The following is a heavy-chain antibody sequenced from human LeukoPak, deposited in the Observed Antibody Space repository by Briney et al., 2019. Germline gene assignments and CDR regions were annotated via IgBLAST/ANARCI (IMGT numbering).Heavy chain of an antibody. CDR3: AKAVTMIVVVMSPFDY. CDR1: GFTFSSYN. Sequence: GGSLRLSCAASGFTFSSYNMNWVRQAPGKGLEWVSSISSSRSYIYYADSVKGRFTISRDNAKNSLYLQMNSLRAEDTAVYYCAKAVTMIVVVMSPFDYWGQGTLVTVSS. D-gene: IGHD3-22*01. J-gene: IGHJ4*02. CDR2: ISSSRSYI. V-gene: IGHV3-21*01.